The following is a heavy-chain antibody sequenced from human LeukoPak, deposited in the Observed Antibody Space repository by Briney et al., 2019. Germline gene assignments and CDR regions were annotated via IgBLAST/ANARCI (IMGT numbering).Heavy chain of an antibody. CDR2: ISSGGST. J-gene: IGHJ5*02. V-gene: IGHV3-23*01. Sequence: GGSLRLSRVASGFTFRTYAMSWVRQAPGKGLEWVSGISSGGSTYYADSVKGRFTISRDSSKNTLYLQMNSLRAEDTAVYYCAKGPSLNWFDPWGQGTLVTVSS. D-gene: IGHD3-16*01. CDR3: AKGPSLNWFDP. CDR1: GFTFRTYA.